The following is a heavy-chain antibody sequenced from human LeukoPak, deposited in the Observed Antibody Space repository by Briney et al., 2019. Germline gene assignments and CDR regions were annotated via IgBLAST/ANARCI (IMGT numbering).Heavy chain of an antibody. V-gene: IGHV1-2*02. CDR2: INPNSGGT. CDR3: ARDAQWLVNFDY. CDR1: GYTFTCYY. D-gene: IGHD6-19*01. J-gene: IGHJ4*02. Sequence: ASVKVSCKASGYTFTCYYMHWVRQAPGQGLEWMGWINPNSGGTNYAQKFQGRVTMTRDTSISTAYMELSRLRSDDTAVYYCARDAQWLVNFDYWGQGTLVTVSS.